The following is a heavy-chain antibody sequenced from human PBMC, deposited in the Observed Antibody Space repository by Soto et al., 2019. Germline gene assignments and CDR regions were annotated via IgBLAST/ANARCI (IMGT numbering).Heavy chain of an antibody. CDR1: GGTFSSYA. V-gene: IGHV1-69*13. J-gene: IGHJ4*02. CDR3: ARISSASSGWLPDY. Sequence: SVKVSCKTSGGTFSSYAISWVRQAPGQGLAWVGGIIPIFGTANCAQKFQGRVTIIADDSTSTAYMELSSLRSEDTAVYYWARISSASSGWLPDYWGQGTLVTVSS. D-gene: IGHD6-19*01. CDR2: IIPIFGTA.